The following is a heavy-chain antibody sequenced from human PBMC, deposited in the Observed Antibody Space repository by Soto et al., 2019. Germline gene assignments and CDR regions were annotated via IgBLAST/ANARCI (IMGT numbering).Heavy chain of an antibody. CDR3: ARVNLGYSYVNY. Sequence: EVQLVESGGGLVQPGGSLRLSCAASGFTFSSYWMLWVRQAPGKGLVWVSRINSDGSTTSYADSVKGRFTISGDNAKNTLYLQMNSLRAEDTAVYYCARVNLGYSYVNYWGQGTVVTVSS. CDR1: GFTFSSYW. J-gene: IGHJ4*02. D-gene: IGHD5-18*01. V-gene: IGHV3-74*01. CDR2: INSDGSTT.